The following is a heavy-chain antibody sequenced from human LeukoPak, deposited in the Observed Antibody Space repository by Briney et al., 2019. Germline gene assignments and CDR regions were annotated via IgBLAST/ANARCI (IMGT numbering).Heavy chain of an antibody. CDR2: INPSGGST. J-gene: IGHJ4*02. D-gene: IGHD3-22*01. Sequence: ASVKVSCKASGYTFTSYYMHWVRQAPGQGLEWMGIINPSGGSTRYAQKFQGRVTMTRDTSTSTVYMELSSLRSEDTAVYYCARDGPSNYYDSRTFDYWGQGTLVTVPS. CDR1: GYTFTSYY. CDR3: ARDGPSNYYDSRTFDY. V-gene: IGHV1-46*01.